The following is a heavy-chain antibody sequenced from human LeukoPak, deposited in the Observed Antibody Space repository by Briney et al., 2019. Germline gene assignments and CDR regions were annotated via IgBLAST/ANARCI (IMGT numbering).Heavy chain of an antibody. Sequence: SETLSLTCTVSGGSVSSYYWSWIRQPPGKGLEWSGSIYYSGSTHYTPSLKSRVTMSIDTSKNQFSLKLNSVTAANTAVYYCARGRRDGYTLYYMDVWGKGTTVTISS. V-gene: IGHV4-59*04. CDR1: GGSVSSYY. CDR3: ARGRRDGYTLYYMDV. CDR2: IYYSGST. J-gene: IGHJ6*03. D-gene: IGHD5-24*01.